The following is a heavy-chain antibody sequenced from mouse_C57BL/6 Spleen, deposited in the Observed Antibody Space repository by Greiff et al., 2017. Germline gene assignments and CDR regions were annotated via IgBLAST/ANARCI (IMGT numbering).Heavy chain of an antibody. Sequence: VQLQQSGAELVKPGASVKLSCKASGYTFTSYWMHWVKQRPGQGLEWIGMIHPNSGSTNYNEKFKSKATLTVDKSSSTAYMQLSSLTSEDSAVYYCARSPTAQAYYFDYWGQGTTLTVSS. J-gene: IGHJ2*01. V-gene: IGHV1-64*01. CDR2: IHPNSGST. D-gene: IGHD3-2*02. CDR1: GYTFTSYW. CDR3: ARSPTAQAYYFDY.